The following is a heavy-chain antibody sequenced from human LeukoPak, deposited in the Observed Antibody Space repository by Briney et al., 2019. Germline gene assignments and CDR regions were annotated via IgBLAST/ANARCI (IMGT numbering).Heavy chain of an antibody. D-gene: IGHD2-8*01. J-gene: IGHJ6*03. V-gene: IGHV3-20*04. CDR3: ARDLMMEGRYFYQYMDV. Sequence: GGSLRLSCAVSGFTFEDYGMSWVRQGPGKGLEWVAGINWNGIIKRYGDSLRGRFTISRDKATNSLYLQMNSLRKEDTALYYCARDLMMEGRYFYQYMDVWGKGTTVTVSS. CDR1: GFTFEDYG. CDR2: INWNGIIK.